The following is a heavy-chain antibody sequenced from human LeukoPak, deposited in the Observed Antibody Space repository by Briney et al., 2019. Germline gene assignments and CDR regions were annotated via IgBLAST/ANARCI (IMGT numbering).Heavy chain of an antibody. CDR1: GYTFTGYY. CDR2: INPNTGGT. CDR3: AKEVLPAGGYYYVMDV. V-gene: IGHV1-2*02. D-gene: IGHD2-2*01. J-gene: IGHJ6*02. Sequence: ASVKVSYKASGYTFTGYYMHWVRQAPGQGLEWMGWINPNTGGTSYAQNFQGRVTMTRDTSITTAYMELSRLRSDDTAVYYCAKEVLPAGGYYYVMDVWGQGTPVTVSS.